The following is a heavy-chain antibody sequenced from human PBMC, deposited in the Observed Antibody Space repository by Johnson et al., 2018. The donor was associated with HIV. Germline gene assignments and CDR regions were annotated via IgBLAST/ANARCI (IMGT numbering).Heavy chain of an antibody. V-gene: IGHV3-30-3*01. CDR2: ISYDGSNK. CDR3: ARGGLGFQNIHDPLDV. Sequence: QVQLVESGGGVVRPGGSLRLSCAASGFTFDDYGMSWVRQAPGKGLEWVAVISYDGSNKYYVDSVKGRFTNSRDNSKNTLYLQMNSLRAEDTALYYCARGGLGFQNIHDPLDVWGQGTMVTVSS. J-gene: IGHJ3*01. CDR1: GFTFDDYG. D-gene: IGHD1/OR15-1a*01.